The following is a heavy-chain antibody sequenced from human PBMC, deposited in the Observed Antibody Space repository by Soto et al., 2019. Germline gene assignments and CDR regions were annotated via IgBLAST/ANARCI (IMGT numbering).Heavy chain of an antibody. V-gene: IGHV3-7*01. CDR2: MNQDGSES. Sequence: EVQLVESGGGLVQPGGSLRFSCAASGFSLSSYWMSWVRQAPGKGLEWVANMNQDGSESDYVGSVKGRFTFTRDNAKNSLYLQMNSLRAEDTAVYYCARLSTSAGRRDLACWGQGTLVTVSS. CDR1: GFSLSSYW. J-gene: IGHJ4*02. CDR3: ARLSTSAGRRDLAC.